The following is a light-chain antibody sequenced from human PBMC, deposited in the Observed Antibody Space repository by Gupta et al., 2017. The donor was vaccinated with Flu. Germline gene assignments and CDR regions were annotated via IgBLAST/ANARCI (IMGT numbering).Light chain of an antibody. V-gene: IGKV3-11*01. CDR1: QSVGTY. CDR2: DAS. CDR3: QKRSNWPPYT. Sequence: EIVLTQSPATLSLSPGERATLSCRASQSVGTYLAWYQQKPGQTPRLLIYDASNRTTGIPARFSGSGSGKDFTLTISSREPEDFAGYYCQKRSNWPPYTFGQGTMMEIK. J-gene: IGKJ2*01.